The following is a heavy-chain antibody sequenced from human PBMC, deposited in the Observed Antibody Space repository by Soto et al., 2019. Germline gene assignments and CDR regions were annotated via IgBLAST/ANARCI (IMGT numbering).Heavy chain of an antibody. J-gene: IGHJ4*02. CDR1: GYTFTSYA. D-gene: IGHD1-26*01. Sequence: QVQLVQSGAEVKKPGASVKVSCKASGYTFTSYAMHWVRQAPGQRLEWMGWINAGNGNTKYSQKFQGRVTIIRDTSASTPYMELSSLRSEDTAVYYCARGASPLIDYWGQGTLVTVPS. V-gene: IGHV1-3*01. CDR3: ARGASPLIDY. CDR2: INAGNGNT.